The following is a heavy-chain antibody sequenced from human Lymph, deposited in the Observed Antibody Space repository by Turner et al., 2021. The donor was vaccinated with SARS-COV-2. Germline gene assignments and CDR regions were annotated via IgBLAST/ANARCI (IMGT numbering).Heavy chain of an antibody. CDR2: IYSSGST. CDR3: ARQGWLRGYFDY. CDR1: AGSVTSSRYY. Sequence: QVQLQESGPGLVKPSATLSLTCTVSAGSVTSSRYYWCWIRQPPGKGLEWIGNIYSSGSTYYNPSLKSRVTISVDTSKNQFSLKLSSVTAADTAVYYCARQGWLRGYFDYWSQGTLVTVSS. J-gene: IGHJ4*02. D-gene: IGHD5-18*01. V-gene: IGHV4-39*01.